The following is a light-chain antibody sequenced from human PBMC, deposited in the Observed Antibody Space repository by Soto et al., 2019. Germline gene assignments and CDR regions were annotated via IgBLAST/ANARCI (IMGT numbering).Light chain of an antibody. Sequence: DIQMTQSPSSLSASVGDRVTITCRASQSIYSSLNWYHQKPGKAPKLLIYAASNFQSGVPSRYSGSGSVTDFTLSISSMQPEDFATYYCQQSYSAAYTFGQGTKLEI. CDR2: AAS. CDR1: QSIYSS. J-gene: IGKJ2*01. CDR3: QQSYSAAYT. V-gene: IGKV1-39*01.